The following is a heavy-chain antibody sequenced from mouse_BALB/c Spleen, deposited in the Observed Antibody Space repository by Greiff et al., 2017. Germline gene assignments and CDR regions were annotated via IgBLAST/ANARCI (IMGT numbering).Heavy chain of an antibody. Sequence: EVMLVESGPGLVKPSQSLSLTCTVTGYSITSDYAWNWIRQFPGNKLEWMGYISYSGSTSYNPSLKSRISITRDTSKNQFFLQLNSVTTEDTATYYCARSDYGSSFDYWGQGTTLTVSS. CDR3: ARSDYGSSFDY. J-gene: IGHJ2*01. CDR1: GYSITSDYA. CDR2: ISYSGST. D-gene: IGHD1-1*01. V-gene: IGHV3-2*02.